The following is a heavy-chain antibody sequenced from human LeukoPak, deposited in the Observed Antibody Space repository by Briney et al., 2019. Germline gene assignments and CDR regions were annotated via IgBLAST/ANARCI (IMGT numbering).Heavy chain of an antibody. CDR1: GGSFSGYY. D-gene: IGHD2-15*01. CDR3: ARPPHCSGGSCYYWYFDL. V-gene: IGHV4-34*01. CDR2: INHRGST. Sequence: SETLSLTCAVYGGSFSGYYWSWIRQPPGKGLEWIGEINHRGSTTYNPSLKSRVTISVETSKNQFPLKLSSVTAADTAVYYCARPPHCSGGSCYYWYFDLWGRGTLVTVSS. J-gene: IGHJ2*01.